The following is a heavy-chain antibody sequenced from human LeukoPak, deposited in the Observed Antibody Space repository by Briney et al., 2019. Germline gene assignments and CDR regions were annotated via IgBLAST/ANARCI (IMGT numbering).Heavy chain of an antibody. D-gene: IGHD5-12*01. V-gene: IGHV1-2*02. CDR2: INPNSGGT. J-gene: IGHJ4*02. Sequence: ASVKVSCKASGYTFTSYYMHWVRQAPGQGLEWMGWINPNSGGTNYAQKFQGRVTMTRDTSISTAYMELSRLRSDDTAVYYCAREYIAATMGYFDYWGQGTLVTVSS. CDR1: GYTFTSYY. CDR3: AREYIAATMGYFDY.